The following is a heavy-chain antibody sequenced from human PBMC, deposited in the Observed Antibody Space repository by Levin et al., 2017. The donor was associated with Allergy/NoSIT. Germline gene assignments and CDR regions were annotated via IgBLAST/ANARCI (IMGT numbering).Heavy chain of an antibody. D-gene: IGHD3-9*01. V-gene: IGHV1-24*01. CDR3: ATDRGGRYFDWLFDY. J-gene: IGHJ4*02. CDR2: FDPEDGET. CDR1: GYTLTELS. Sequence: ASVKVSCKVSGYTLTELSMHWVRQAPGQGLEWMGGFDPEDGETIYAQKFQGRVTMTEDTSTDTAYMELSSLRSEDTAVCYCATDRGGRYFDWLFDYWGQGTLVTVSS.